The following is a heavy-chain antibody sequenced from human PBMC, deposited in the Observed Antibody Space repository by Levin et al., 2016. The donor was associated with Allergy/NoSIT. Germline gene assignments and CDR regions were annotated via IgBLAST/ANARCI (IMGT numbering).Heavy chain of an antibody. D-gene: IGHD4-17*01. V-gene: IGHV4-30-4*01. CDR1: GGSISSGDYY. Sequence: SETLSLTCTVSGGSISSGDYYWSWIRQPPGKGLEWIGYIYYSGSTYYNPSLKSRVTISVDTSKNQFSLKLSSVTAADTAVYYCASDLSNRVFTVGFIRQYYFDYWGQGTLVTVSS. J-gene: IGHJ4*02. CDR2: IYYSGST. CDR3: ASDLSNRVFTVGFIRQYYFDY.